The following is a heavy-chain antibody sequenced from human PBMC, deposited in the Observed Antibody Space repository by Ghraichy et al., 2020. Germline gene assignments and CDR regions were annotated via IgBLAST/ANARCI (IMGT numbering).Heavy chain of an antibody. CDR3: ARAGLLTGLNWFDP. CDR2: IYYSGST. CDR1: GGSISSYY. D-gene: IGHD3-9*01. J-gene: IGHJ5*02. Sequence: SETLSLTCTVSGGSISSYYWSWIRQPPGKGLEWIGYIYYSGSTNYNPSLKSRVTISVDTSKNQFSLKLSSVTAADTAVYYCARAGLLTGLNWFDPWGQGTLVTVSS. V-gene: IGHV4-59*01.